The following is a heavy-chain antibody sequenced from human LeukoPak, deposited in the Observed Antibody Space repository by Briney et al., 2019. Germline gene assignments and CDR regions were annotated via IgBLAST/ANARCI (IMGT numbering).Heavy chain of an antibody. CDR1: GFTFSSYS. CDR2: ISSSSSTI. J-gene: IGHJ4*02. CDR3: AKDRATIFGVVIMDHYFDY. D-gene: IGHD3-3*01. V-gene: IGHV3-48*01. Sequence: PGGSLRLSCAASGFTFSSYSMNWVRQAPGKGLEWVSYISSSSSTIYYADSVKGRFTISRDNSKNTLYLQMNSLRAEDTAVYYRAKDRATIFGVVIMDHYFDYWGQGTLVTVSS.